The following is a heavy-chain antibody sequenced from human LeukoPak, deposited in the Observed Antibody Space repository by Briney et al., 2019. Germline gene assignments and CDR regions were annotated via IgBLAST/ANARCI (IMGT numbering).Heavy chain of an antibody. D-gene: IGHD3-22*01. CDR2: IYYSGST. J-gene: IGHJ4*02. V-gene: IGHV4-59*08. CDR1: GGSISSYY. Sequence: SETLSLTCTVSGGSISSYYWSWIRQPPGKGLEWIGYIYYSGSTNYNPSLKSRVTISVDTSKNQFSLKLSSVTAADTAVYYCARRDGSGYSLDYWGQGTLVIVSS. CDR3: ARRDGSGYSLDY.